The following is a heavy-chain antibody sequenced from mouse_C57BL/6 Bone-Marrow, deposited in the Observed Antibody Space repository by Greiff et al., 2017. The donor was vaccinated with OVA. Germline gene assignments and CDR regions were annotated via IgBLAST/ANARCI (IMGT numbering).Heavy chain of an antibody. CDR2: IYPGSGST. V-gene: IGHV1-55*01. J-gene: IGHJ4*01. CDR3: ARVYYYGSSSRYYAMDY. D-gene: IGHD1-1*01. CDR1: GYTFTSYW. Sequence: QVQLQQPGAELVKPGASVKMSCKASGYTFTSYWITWVKQRPGQGLEWIGDIYPGSGSTNYNEKFKSKATLTVDTSSSTAYMQLSRLTSEDSAVYYCARVYYYGSSSRYYAMDYWGQGTSVTVSS.